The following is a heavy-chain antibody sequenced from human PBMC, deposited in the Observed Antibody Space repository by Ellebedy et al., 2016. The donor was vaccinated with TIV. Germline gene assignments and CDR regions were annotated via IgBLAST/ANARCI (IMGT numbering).Heavy chain of an antibody. V-gene: IGHV4-38-2*02. D-gene: IGHD1-1*01. Sequence: MPSETLSLTCTVSGYSISSGYYWGWIRQPPGKGLEWIASIYFSGTTYYTPSLKSRVTISADTSKNQFSLKVTSVTAPDTAVYYCARGPVLYNFDAFDIWGQGTMVNVSS. J-gene: IGHJ3*02. CDR3: ARGPVLYNFDAFDI. CDR2: IYFSGTT. CDR1: GYSISSGYY.